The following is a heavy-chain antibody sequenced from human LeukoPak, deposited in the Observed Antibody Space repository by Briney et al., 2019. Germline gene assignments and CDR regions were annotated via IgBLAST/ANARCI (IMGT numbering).Heavy chain of an antibody. V-gene: IGHV3-66*01. CDR1: GFTVSSNY. J-gene: IGHJ4*02. CDR2: IYSGGST. CDR3: ARDTRPVY. Sequence: GGSLRLSCAASGFTVSSNYMSWVRQAPGEGLEWVSVIYSGGSTYYADSVKGRFTISRENSKNTRYLQMNSLRAEDTAVYYGARDTRPVYWGKGTLVTVSS.